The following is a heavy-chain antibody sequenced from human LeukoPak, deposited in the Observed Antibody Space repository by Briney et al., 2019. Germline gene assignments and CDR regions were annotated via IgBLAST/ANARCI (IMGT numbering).Heavy chain of an antibody. CDR1: GFTFSSYW. V-gene: IGHV3-74*01. Sequence: PGGSLRLSCAASGFTFSSYWMHWVRQSQGKWLVGVSRINSDGSSTSYADSVKGRFTISRDNAKNTLYLQMNSLRAEDTAVYYCARSRPRGPGDYWGQGTLVTVSS. CDR3: ARSRPRGPGDY. J-gene: IGHJ4*02. CDR2: INSDGSST. D-gene: IGHD3-10*01.